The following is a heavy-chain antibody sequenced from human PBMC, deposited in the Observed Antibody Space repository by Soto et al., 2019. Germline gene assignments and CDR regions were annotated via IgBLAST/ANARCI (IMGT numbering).Heavy chain of an antibody. D-gene: IGHD3-3*01. CDR1: GFTVSSNY. J-gene: IGHJ6*03. CDR3: ARDHYDFWSGYFGYYYYDMDV. CDR2: IYSGGST. Sequence: PGESLKISCAASGFTVSSNYMSWVRQAPGKGLEWVSVIYSGGSTYYADSVKGRFTISRDNSKNTLYLQMNSLRAEDTAVYYCARDHYDFWSGYFGYYYYDMDVWGKGTTVTVSS. V-gene: IGHV3-66*01.